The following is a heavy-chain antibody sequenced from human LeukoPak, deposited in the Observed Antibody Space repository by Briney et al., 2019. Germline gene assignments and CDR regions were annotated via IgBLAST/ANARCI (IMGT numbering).Heavy chain of an antibody. CDR3: ARDGYSGSDAL. CDR1: GGSISTYY. D-gene: IGHD5-12*01. V-gene: IGHV4-59*01. CDR2: IYHSGCT. J-gene: IGHJ4*02. Sequence: SETLSLTCTVSGGSISTYYWSWIRQPPGKGLEWIGYIYHSGCTNYNPSLKSRVTISVDTSQNQLYLKLSSVTAADTAVYYCARDGYSGSDALWGQGTLVTVSS.